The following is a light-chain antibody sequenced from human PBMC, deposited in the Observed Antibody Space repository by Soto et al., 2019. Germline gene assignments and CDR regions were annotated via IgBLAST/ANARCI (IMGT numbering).Light chain of an antibody. Sequence: EIVITQSPATLSVSPGERATLWFRASQSVSSNLAWYQQKPGQAPRLLIYGASTRATGFPARFSGSGSGTEFTLTISSLQSEDFAVYYCQQYNNWPRTFGQGTKVDI. CDR2: GAS. CDR1: QSVSSN. J-gene: IGKJ1*01. V-gene: IGKV3-15*01. CDR3: QQYNNWPRT.